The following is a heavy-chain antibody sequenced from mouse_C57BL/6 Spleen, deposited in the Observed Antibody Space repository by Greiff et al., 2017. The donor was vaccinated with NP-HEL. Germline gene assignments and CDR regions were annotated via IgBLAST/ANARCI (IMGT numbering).Heavy chain of an antibody. J-gene: IGHJ3*01. CDR1: GYTFTDYE. D-gene: IGHD2-2*01. CDR2: IDPETGGT. Sequence: VKLMESGAELVRPGASVTLSCKASGYTFTDYEMHWVKQTPVHGLEWIGAIDPETGGTAYNQKFKGKAILTADKSSSTAYMELRSLTSEDSAVYYCTRGEVTTGFAYWGQGTLVTVSA. CDR3: TRGEVTTGFAY. V-gene: IGHV1-15*01.